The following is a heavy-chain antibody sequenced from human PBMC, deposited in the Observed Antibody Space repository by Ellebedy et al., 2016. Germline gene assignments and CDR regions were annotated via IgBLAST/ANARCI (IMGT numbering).Heavy chain of an antibody. CDR2: ISHDGSNE. V-gene: IGHV3-30*03. Sequence: GGSLRLSXAASGFTFSSYGMHWVRQAPGKGLDWVAVISHDGSNEDYADSVKGRFTLSRDNSKNTLFLQMNSLRPEDTAVYYCARVMTTVLKGSRGAFDIWGQGTMVTVSS. J-gene: IGHJ3*02. D-gene: IGHD4-23*01. CDR3: ARVMTTVLKGSRGAFDI. CDR1: GFTFSSYG.